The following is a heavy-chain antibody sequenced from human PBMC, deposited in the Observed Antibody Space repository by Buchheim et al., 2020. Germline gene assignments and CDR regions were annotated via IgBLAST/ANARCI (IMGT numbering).Heavy chain of an antibody. D-gene: IGHD3-22*01. CDR2: IDYSGNT. CDR3: ARLLAYDSSGYYYGFGY. CDR1: GGSIGSSTYY. V-gene: IGHV4-39*01. Sequence: QLQLQESGPGLVKPSETLSLTCTVSGGSIGSSTYYWGWIRQPPGKGLEWIGRIDYSGNTYYNPSLKSRVTISVDTSKNPFSLKLSSVTSADTAVYYCARLLAYDSSGYYYGFGYWGQGTL. J-gene: IGHJ4*02.